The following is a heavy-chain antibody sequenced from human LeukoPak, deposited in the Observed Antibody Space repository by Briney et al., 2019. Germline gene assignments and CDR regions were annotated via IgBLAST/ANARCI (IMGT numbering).Heavy chain of an antibody. Sequence: PGGSLRLSCAASGFTFSSYSMNWVRQAPGKGLEWVSSISSSSSYIYYADSVKGRFTISRDNAKNSLYLKMNSLRAEDTAVYYCARPRGIAAAGGFDPWGQGTLVTVSS. CDR2: ISSSSSYI. J-gene: IGHJ5*02. V-gene: IGHV3-21*01. D-gene: IGHD6-13*01. CDR3: ARPRGIAAAGGFDP. CDR1: GFTFSSYS.